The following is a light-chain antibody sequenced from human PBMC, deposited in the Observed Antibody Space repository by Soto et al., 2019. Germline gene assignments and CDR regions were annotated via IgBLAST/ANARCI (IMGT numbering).Light chain of an antibody. CDR1: QSVSNNY. CDR2: GAS. Sequence: ASHTHCYRSIQSVSNNYLAWYQQKPGQAPRLLIYGASNRATGIPDRFSGSGSGTDFTLTISSLEPEDFAVYYCQQRSNWPPLTFGGGTKVDIK. CDR3: QQRSNWPPLT. J-gene: IGKJ4*01. V-gene: IGKV3-11*01.